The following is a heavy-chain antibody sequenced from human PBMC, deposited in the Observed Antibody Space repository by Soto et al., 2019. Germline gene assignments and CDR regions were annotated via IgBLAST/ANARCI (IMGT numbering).Heavy chain of an antibody. V-gene: IGHV4-4*07. CDR1: GVSINSEY. Sequence: QVQLQESGPGLVKPSENLSLTCTVSGVSINSEYWSWIRQPAGKGLEWIGRMYSSGSTNYNPALKSRVTMSVDTSKNQFSLKLSSVTAADTAVYYCASPLGYWGQGTLVTVSS. CDR2: MYSSGST. J-gene: IGHJ4*02. CDR3: ASPLGY.